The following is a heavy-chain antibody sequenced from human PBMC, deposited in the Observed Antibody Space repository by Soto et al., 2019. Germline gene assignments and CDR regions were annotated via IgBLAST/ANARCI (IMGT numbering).Heavy chain of an antibody. J-gene: IGHJ4*02. D-gene: IGHD3-10*01. CDR3: ARGRGFGSYYGSGSYYNVNHFDY. CDR2: IYYSGST. Sequence: PSETLSLTCTVSGGSISSGRYYWSWIRQHPGKGLEWIGYIYYSGSTNYNPSLKSRVTISVDTSKNQFSLKLSSVTAADTAVYYCARGRGFGSYYGSGSYYNVNHFDYWGQGTLVTVSS. V-gene: IGHV4-31*03. CDR1: GGSISSGRYY.